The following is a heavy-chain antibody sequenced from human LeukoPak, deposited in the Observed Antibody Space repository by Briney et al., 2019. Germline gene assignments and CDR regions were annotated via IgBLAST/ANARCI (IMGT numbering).Heavy chain of an antibody. CDR3: ARVGVEDYYYGMDV. V-gene: IGHV7-4-1*02. CDR2: INTNTGNP. D-gene: IGHD3-3*01. CDR1: GYTFTSYA. J-gene: IGHJ6*02. Sequence: ASVKVSCKASGYTFTSYAMNWVRQAPGQGLEWMGWINTNTGNPTYAQGFTGRFVFSLDTSVSTAYLQISSLKAEDTAVYYCARVGVEDYYYGMDVWGQGTTITVSS.